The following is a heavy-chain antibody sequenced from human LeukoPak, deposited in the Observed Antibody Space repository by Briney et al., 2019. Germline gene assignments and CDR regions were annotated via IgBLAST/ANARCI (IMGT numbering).Heavy chain of an antibody. J-gene: IGHJ5*02. CDR1: GYSISSGYD. V-gene: IGHV4-38-2*02. CDR3: ARDQRVNWFDP. CDR2: IYHSGST. Sequence: SETLSLTCTVSGYSISSGYDWGWIRQPPGKGLEWIGSIYHSGSTYYNPSLKSRVTISVDTSKNQFSLKLSSVTAADTAVYYCARDQRVNWFDPWGQGTLVTVSS. D-gene: IGHD6-25*01.